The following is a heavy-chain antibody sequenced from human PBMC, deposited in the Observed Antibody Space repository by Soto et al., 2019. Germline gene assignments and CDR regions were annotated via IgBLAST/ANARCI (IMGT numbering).Heavy chain of an antibody. CDR2: ITGSSSYL. V-gene: IGHV3-21*06. CDR3: ARIIASETGYVIDV. CDR1: GFIFSSHN. J-gene: IGHJ6*01. Sequence: VGSLRLSCAASGFIFSSHNMNWVRQAPGKGLEWVSSITGSSSYLFYADSVKGRFTISRDNAKNTVYLQVNILRAEHTGVYYCARIIASETGYVIDVSVQGTTVT. D-gene: IGHD2-21*01.